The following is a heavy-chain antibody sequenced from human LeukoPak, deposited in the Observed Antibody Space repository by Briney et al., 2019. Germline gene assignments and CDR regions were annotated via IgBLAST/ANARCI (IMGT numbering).Heavy chain of an antibody. D-gene: IGHD3-22*01. J-gene: IGHJ4*02. CDR3: ARSADRSGYFREITLYYFDY. V-gene: IGHV3-30-3*01. CDR1: GVIFNNFA. CDR2: VSYDGSNK. Sequence: TGGSLRLSCAPSGVIFNNFAFHWVRQAPGKGLEWIAAVSYDGSNKYYADSVRGRLTISRDNSKNTLYLQMNSLRAEDTAVYYCARSADRSGYFREITLYYFDYWGQGTLVTVSS.